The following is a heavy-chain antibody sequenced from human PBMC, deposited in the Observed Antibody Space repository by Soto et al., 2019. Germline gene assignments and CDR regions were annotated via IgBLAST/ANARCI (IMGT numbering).Heavy chain of an antibody. CDR1: GFNLSAHD. CDR3: ARGADFWSGSRYYHYAYDLDV. D-gene: IGHD3-3*01. Sequence: EVQLVESGGGLVQPGGSLTLSCAASGFNLSAHDMHWVRQVKGKGLEWVSALGVAGNTFESASVKGRFTISRENAKNSMYRQMKSLRAGDTAVYFCARGADFWSGSRYYHYAYDLDVWGHGTTVTVSS. CDR2: LGVAGNT. V-gene: IGHV3-13*01. J-gene: IGHJ6*02.